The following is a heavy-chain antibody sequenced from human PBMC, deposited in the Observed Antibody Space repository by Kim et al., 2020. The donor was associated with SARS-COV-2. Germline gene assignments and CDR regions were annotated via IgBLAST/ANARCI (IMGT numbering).Heavy chain of an antibody. Sequence: GGSLRLSCAASGFTFSSYAMHWVRQAPGKGLEWVAVISYDGSNKYYADSVKGRFTISRDNSKNTLYLQMNSLRAEDTAVYYCARDFILTGYYSVGSSYGMDFLGQGTTVTVSS. V-gene: IGHV3-30*04. CDR2: ISYDGSNK. CDR3: ARDFILTGYYSVGSSYGMDF. CDR1: GFTFSSYA. D-gene: IGHD3-9*01. J-gene: IGHJ6*02.